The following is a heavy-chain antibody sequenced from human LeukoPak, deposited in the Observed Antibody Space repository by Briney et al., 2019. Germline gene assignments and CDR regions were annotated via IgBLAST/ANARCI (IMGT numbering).Heavy chain of an antibody. V-gene: IGHV4-59*08. J-gene: IGHJ3*02. CDR3: ARILTGWAFDI. CDR2: IYYSGST. D-gene: IGHD3-9*01. Sequence: SETLSLTCTVSGGSISSYYWSWIWQPPGKGLEWIGYIYYSGSTNYHPSLKSRVAMSVDTSKNQFSLRLSSVTAADTAVYYCARILTGWAFDIWGQGTMVTVSS. CDR1: GGSISSYY.